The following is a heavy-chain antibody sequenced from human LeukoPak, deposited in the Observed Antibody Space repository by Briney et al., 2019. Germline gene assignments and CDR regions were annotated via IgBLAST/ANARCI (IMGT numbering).Heavy chain of an antibody. D-gene: IGHD4-11*01. CDR1: GGTFSSYT. V-gene: IGHV1-69*02. CDR3: ARGSNYDYYYMDV. CDR2: IIPILGIA. Sequence: GASVKVSCKASGGTFSSYTISWVRQAPGQGLEWMGRIIPILGIANYAQEFQGRVTITADKSTSTAYMELSSLRSEGTAVYYCARGSNYDYYYMDVWGKGTTVTVSS. J-gene: IGHJ6*03.